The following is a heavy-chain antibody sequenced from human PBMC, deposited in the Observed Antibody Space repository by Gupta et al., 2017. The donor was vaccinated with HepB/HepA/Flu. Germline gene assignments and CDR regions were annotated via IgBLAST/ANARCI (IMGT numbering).Heavy chain of an antibody. Sequence: QVQPVQSGAEVKQPRSSVNVSCQASGGPFSSYAISWVRQDPGLRLEWMGRIIPIFGTANYAQKFQGKVTITADKSTSTAYMELSSLRSEDTAVYYCASVRLGYCSSNSCYSSGGLDYWGQGTLVTVSS. CDR2: IIPIFGTA. V-gene: IGHV1-69*06. D-gene: IGHD2-2*01. CDR3: ASVRLGYCSSNSCYSSGGLDY. J-gene: IGHJ4*02. CDR1: GGPFSSYA.